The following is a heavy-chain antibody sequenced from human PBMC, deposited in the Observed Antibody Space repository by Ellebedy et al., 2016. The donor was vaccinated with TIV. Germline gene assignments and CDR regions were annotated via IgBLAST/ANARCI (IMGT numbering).Heavy chain of an antibody. D-gene: IGHD4-17*01. CDR2: INPNSGGT. Sequence: ASVKVSXXASGYTFTGYYMHWVRQAPGQGLEWMGWINPNSGGTNYAQKFQGRVTMTRDTSISTAYMELSRLRSDDTAVYYCARDLRYGDTGDYWGQGTLVTVSS. CDR3: ARDLRYGDTGDY. V-gene: IGHV1-2*02. CDR1: GYTFTGYY. J-gene: IGHJ4*02.